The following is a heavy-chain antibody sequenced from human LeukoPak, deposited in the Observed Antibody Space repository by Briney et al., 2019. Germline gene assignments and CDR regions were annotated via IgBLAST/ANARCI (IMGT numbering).Heavy chain of an antibody. CDR3: ARGDGSGSQGFDY. V-gene: IGHV4-31*03. CDR2: IYYSGST. Sequence: SQTLSFTCTVSGGSISSGGYYWSWIRQHPGKGLEWIGYIYYSGSTYYNPSLKSRVTISVDTSKNQFSLKLSSVTAADTAVYYCARGDGSGSQGFDYWGQGTLVTVSS. J-gene: IGHJ4*02. CDR1: GGSISSGGYY. D-gene: IGHD3-10*01.